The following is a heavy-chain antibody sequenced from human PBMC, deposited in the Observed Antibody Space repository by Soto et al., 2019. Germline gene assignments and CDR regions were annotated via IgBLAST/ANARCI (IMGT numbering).Heavy chain of an antibody. CDR2: IIPIFGTA. Sequence: QVQLVQSGAEVKKPGSSVKVSCKDSGGTFSSYAISWVRQAPGQGLEWMGGIIPIFGTANYAQKFQGRVTITADESTSTAYMELSSLRSEDTAVYYSARDIGRHAVAGTTPPRIWGQGTMVTVSS. CDR3: ARDIGRHAVAGTTPPRI. J-gene: IGHJ3*02. D-gene: IGHD6-19*01. V-gene: IGHV1-69*01. CDR1: GGTFSSYA.